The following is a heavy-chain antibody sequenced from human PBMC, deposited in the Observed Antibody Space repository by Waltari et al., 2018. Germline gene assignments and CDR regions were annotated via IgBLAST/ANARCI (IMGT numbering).Heavy chain of an antibody. D-gene: IGHD3-22*01. CDR3: SRLPTKYYDSLGWGFFDQ. Sequence: QVQLQASGPGLVKPSETLSPTCTVSGDFLSGAHWTWIRQAPGKGLEWIAYLRNTGGTKCTPSLESRVTVSAVTSKKQFSLRLTSVTAADTAVYYCSRLPTKYYDSLGWGFFDQWGQGILVTVSS. J-gene: IGHJ4*02. CDR2: LRNTGGT. V-gene: IGHV4-59*08. CDR1: GDFLSGAH.